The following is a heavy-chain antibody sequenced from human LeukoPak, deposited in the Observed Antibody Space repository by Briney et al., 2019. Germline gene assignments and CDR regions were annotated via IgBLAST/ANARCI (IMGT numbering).Heavy chain of an antibody. Sequence: ASVKVSCKASGYTFTGYCMHWVRQAPGQGLGWMGWINPNSGGTNYAQKFQGRVTMTRDTSTGTLYMELNSLRSEDTAVYYCARGAIFGVAPRGYGMDVWGQGTTVTVSS. CDR1: GYTFTGYC. CDR2: INPNSGGT. V-gene: IGHV1-2*02. J-gene: IGHJ6*02. D-gene: IGHD3-3*01. CDR3: ARGAIFGVAPRGYGMDV.